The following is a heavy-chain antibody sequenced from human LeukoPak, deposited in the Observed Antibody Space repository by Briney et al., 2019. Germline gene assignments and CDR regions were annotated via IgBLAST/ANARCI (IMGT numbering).Heavy chain of an antibody. CDR3: ARLINPRGYSGYDYSGDY. Sequence: ASVKVSCKASGYTFTSSGISWVRQARGQGLEWTGWISAYNGDTDYAQKFQGRVTITADKSTSTAYTELSSLRSEDTAVYYCARLINPRGYSGYDYSGDYWGQGTLVTVSS. J-gene: IGHJ4*02. V-gene: IGHV1-18*01. CDR2: ISAYNGDT. D-gene: IGHD5-12*01. CDR1: GYTFTSSG.